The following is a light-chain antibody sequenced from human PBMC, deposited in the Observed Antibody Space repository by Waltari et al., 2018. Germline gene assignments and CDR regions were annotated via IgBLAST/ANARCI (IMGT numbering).Light chain of an antibody. CDR2: EAS. Sequence: DIQMTPSPSSLSASVGDRVIITCRASQGIGNDLGWYQQKRGKVPQRLIYEASTLQSGVPSRFSGSGSGTEFTLTISSLQPEDFATFYCLQYNTYPWTFGQGTKVEVK. CDR3: LQYNTYPWT. CDR1: QGIGND. V-gene: IGKV1-17*01. J-gene: IGKJ1*01.